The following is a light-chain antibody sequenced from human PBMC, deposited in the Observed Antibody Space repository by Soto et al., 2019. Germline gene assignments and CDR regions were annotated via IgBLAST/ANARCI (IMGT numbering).Light chain of an antibody. CDR3: CSYAGSSLYV. CDR1: SSDIGSYHL. CDR2: EGS. Sequence: QSVLTQPASVSGSPRQSITISCTGTSSDIGSYHLVSWYQQHPGKAPKLIIYEGSKRPSGVSNRFSGSKSGNTASLTISGLQTEDEADYYCCSYAGSSLYVFGTGTKLTVL. J-gene: IGLJ1*01. V-gene: IGLV2-23*01.